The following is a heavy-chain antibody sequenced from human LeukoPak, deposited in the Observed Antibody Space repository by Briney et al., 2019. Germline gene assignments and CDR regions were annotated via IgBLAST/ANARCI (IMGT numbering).Heavy chain of an antibody. V-gene: IGHV1-2*02. CDR2: IKPQSGAT. Sequence: GASVRLSCTASGYTFTGDDIHWVRQAPGQGLEWVSWIKPQSGATNYAQKFRGRVTMTRDVSISTAYMEVNSLTFDDTAVYYCARGGDDSGLYFAYWGQGTLVTVSS. CDR3: ARGGDDSGLYFAY. CDR1: GYTFTGDD. D-gene: IGHD3-22*01. J-gene: IGHJ4*02.